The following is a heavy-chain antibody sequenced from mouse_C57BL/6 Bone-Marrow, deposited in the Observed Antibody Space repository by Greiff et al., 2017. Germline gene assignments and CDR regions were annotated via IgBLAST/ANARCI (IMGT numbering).Heavy chain of an antibody. V-gene: IGHV1-80*01. J-gene: IGHJ2*01. D-gene: IGHD2-5*01. CDR1: GYAFSSYW. Sequence: QVQLQQSGAELVKPGASVKISCKASGYAFSSYWMNWLKQRPGKGLAWIGQIYPGDGDTHYNGKFKGKATLAADKSSRTADMRLSSLTSEDSAVYFCAKDSNCENYWGQGTTLTVSS. CDR3: AKDSNCENY. CDR2: IYPGDGDT.